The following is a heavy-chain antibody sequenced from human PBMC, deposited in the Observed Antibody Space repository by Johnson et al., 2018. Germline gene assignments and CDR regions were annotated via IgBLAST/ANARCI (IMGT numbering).Heavy chain of an antibody. CDR2: IKRKSDGGTT. V-gene: IGHV3-15*07. Sequence: VQLVQSGGGLVKPGGTLRLSCAASGFSFINAWMKWVRQAPGTGLEWVGHIKRKSDGGTTDYAASVKGRFTISSDDFKNTLYLQMNSLKTEDTAVYFCVTVGEKYYYYMDVWGKGTTVTVSS. J-gene: IGHJ6*03. CDR3: VTVGEKYYYYMDV. CDR1: GFSFINAW. D-gene: IGHD1-26*01.